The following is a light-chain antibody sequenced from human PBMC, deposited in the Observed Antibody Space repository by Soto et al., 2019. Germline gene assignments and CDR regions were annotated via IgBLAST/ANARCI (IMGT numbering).Light chain of an antibody. CDR1: QSVSSY. CDR2: DAS. V-gene: IGKV3-11*01. CDR3: QQRINWPFT. Sequence: EIVLTQSPATLSLSPGERATLSCRASQSVSSYLGWYQQKPGQAPRLLIYDASNRVTGIPARFSGSGSGTDFTLTISSLEPEDFAVYYCQQRINWPFTFGPGTKVDIK. J-gene: IGKJ3*01.